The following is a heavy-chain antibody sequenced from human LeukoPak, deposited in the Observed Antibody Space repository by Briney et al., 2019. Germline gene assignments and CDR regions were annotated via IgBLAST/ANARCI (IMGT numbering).Heavy chain of an antibody. Sequence: QTWGSLILSCAASGFTFSSYWMSWVRQAPGKGLEWVANIKQDGSEKYYVDSVKGRFTISRDNSKNTLYLQMNSLRAEDTAVYYCAKGQQRAMIVVVYFDYWGQGTLVTVSS. CDR1: GFTFSSYW. V-gene: IGHV3-7*03. D-gene: IGHD3-22*01. J-gene: IGHJ4*02. CDR2: IKQDGSEK. CDR3: AKGQQRAMIVVVYFDY.